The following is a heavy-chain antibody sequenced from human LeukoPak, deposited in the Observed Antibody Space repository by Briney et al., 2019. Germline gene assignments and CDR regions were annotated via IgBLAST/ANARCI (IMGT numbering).Heavy chain of an antibody. J-gene: IGHJ4*02. CDR3: ARDGRPYCSSTSCSPGYDY. V-gene: IGHV1-18*04. D-gene: IGHD2-2*01. CDR1: GYIFTSYG. Sequence: ASVKVSCKASGYIFTSYGISWVRQAPGQGLEWMGWIGAYNGNTNYAQKLQGRVTMTTDTSTSTAYMELRSLRSDDTAVYYCARDGRPYCSSTSCSPGYDYWGQGTLVTISS. CDR2: IGAYNGNT.